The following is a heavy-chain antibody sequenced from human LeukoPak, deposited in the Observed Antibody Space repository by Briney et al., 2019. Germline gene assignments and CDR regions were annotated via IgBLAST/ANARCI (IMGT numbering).Heavy chain of an antibody. V-gene: IGHV4-61*01. J-gene: IGHJ6*02. CDR1: GGSVSSGSYY. CDR2: IYYSGST. D-gene: IGHD2-8*01. Sequence: KPSETLSLTCTVSGGSVSSGSYYWSWIRQPPGKGLEWIGYIYYSGSTNYNPSLKSRVTISVDTSKNQFSLKLSSATAADTAVYYCARDARVCTNGVCYGMDVWGQGTTVTVSS. CDR3: ARDARVCTNGVCYGMDV.